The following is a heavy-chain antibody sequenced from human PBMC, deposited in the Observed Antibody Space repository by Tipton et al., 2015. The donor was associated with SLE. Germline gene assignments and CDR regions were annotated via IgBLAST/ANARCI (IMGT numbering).Heavy chain of an antibody. V-gene: IGHV3-30*03. Sequence: LSLTCTASKITFSDVWMKWVRQAPGKGLEWVAVISYDGSNKYYADSVKGRFTISRDSSKNTLYLQMNSLRAEDTAVYYCARDLSGWPIDYWGQGTLVTVSS. D-gene: IGHD6-19*01. J-gene: IGHJ4*02. CDR3: ARDLSGWPIDY. CDR1: KITFSDVW. CDR2: ISYDGSNK.